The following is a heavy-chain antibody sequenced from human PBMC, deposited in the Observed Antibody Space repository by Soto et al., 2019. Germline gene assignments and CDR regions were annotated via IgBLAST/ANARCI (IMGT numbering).Heavy chain of an antibody. CDR2: IDYRGST. CDR1: GDSISKGGHD. CDR3: TRLLTHYDTPGPSWFGP. D-gene: IGHD3-9*01. J-gene: IGHJ5*02. Sequence: PSETLSLTCTVSGDSISKGGHDWGWLRQPPGKALEWIGGIDYRGSTLYNPSLRSRITMSIDTSKKFFSLKLTSVSASDTALYYCTRLLTHYDTPGPSWFGPWGQGTLVTVSS. V-gene: IGHV4-39*02.